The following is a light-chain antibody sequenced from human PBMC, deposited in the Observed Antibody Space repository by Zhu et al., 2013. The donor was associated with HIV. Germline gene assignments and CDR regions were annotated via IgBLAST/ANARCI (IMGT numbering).Light chain of an antibody. CDR3: NSRDSSGNHLQV. CDR2: DKN. CDR1: SLRSYS. V-gene: IGLV3-19*01. Sequence: SSELTQDPAVSVALGQTVRITCQGHSLRSYSASWYQQKPGQAPLLVIYDKNNRPSGIPDRFSGSSSGNTASLTITGAQAEDEADYYCNSRDSSGNHLQVFGGGTKLTVL. J-gene: IGLJ3*02.